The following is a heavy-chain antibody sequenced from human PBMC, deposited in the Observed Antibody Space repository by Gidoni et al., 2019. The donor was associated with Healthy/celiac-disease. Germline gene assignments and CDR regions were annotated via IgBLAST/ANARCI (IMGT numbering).Heavy chain of an antibody. Sequence: EVQLLESGGGLVQPGGSLRLSCAASGFTFSSYAMSWVRQAPGKGLEWVSAISGSGDGTYYADSVKGRFTISRDNSKNTLYLQMNSLRAEDTAVYYCAKDFSHFYYDSRGYGFDYWGQGTLATVSS. CDR3: AKDFSHFYYDSRGYGFDY. CDR1: GFTFSSYA. CDR2: ISGSGDGT. J-gene: IGHJ4*02. V-gene: IGHV3-23*01. D-gene: IGHD3-22*01.